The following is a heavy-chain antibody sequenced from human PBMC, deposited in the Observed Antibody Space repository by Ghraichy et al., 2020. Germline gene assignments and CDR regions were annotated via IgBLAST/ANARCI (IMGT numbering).Heavy chain of an antibody. CDR1: GGSISSSSYY. J-gene: IGHJ4*02. CDR2: IYYSGST. V-gene: IGHV4-39*07. Sequence: SQTLSLTCTVSGGSISSSSYYWGWIRQPPGKGLEWIGSIYYSGSTYYNPSLKSRVTISVDTSKNQFSLKLSSVTAADTAVYYCARGPLGSMITFGGVIVSWGQGTLVTVSS. CDR3: ARGPLGSMITFGGVIVS. D-gene: IGHD3-16*02.